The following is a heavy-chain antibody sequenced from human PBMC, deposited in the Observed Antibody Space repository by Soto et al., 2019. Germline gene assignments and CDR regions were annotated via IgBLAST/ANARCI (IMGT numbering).Heavy chain of an antibody. CDR3: ARLPFPWGWFDP. J-gene: IGHJ5*02. CDR1: GFTFSSYW. CDR2: INSDGSST. Sequence: GGSLRLSCAASGFTFSSYWMHWVRQAPGKGLVWVSRINSDGSSTSYADSVKGRFTISRDNATNSLYLQMNNVRTEDTAVYYCARLPFPWGWFDPWGQGTLVTVSS. V-gene: IGHV3-74*01. D-gene: IGHD3-16*01.